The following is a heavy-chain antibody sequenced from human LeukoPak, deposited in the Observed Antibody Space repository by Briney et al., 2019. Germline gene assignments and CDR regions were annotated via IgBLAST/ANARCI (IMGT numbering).Heavy chain of an antibody. CDR3: AKDRYYGSGSLFDP. J-gene: IGHJ5*02. D-gene: IGHD3-10*01. V-gene: IGHV3-48*03. Sequence: GGSLRLSCAASGFTFSSYEMNWVRQAPGKGLEWVSYISSSGSTIYYADSVKGRFTISRDNAKNSLYLQMNSLIAEDAAVYYCAKDRYYGSGSLFDPCGQGTLVTVSS. CDR1: GFTFSSYE. CDR2: ISSSGSTI.